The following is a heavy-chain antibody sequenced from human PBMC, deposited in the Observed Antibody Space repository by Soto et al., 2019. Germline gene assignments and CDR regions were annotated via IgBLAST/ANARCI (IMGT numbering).Heavy chain of an antibody. CDR1: GYTFTSYA. V-gene: IGHV1-3*01. CDR2: INAGNGNT. Sequence: ASVKVSCKASGYTFTSYAMHWVRQAPGQRLEWMGWINAGNGNTKYSQKFQGRVTITRDTSASTAYMELSSLRSEDTAVYYCARGGSLATDDAFDIWGQGTMVTVSS. CDR3: ARGGSLATDDAFDI. D-gene: IGHD1-26*01. J-gene: IGHJ3*02.